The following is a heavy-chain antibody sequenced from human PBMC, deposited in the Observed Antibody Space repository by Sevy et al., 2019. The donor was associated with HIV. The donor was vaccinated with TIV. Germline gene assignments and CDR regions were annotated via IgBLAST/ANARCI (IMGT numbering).Heavy chain of an antibody. V-gene: IGHV3-74*01. CDR1: GFTFSGYW. CDR3: ARSGGYNNYDY. CDR2: INSDGSST. D-gene: IGHD2-15*01. J-gene: IGHJ4*02. Sequence: GGSLRLSCAASGFTFSGYWMHWVRQAPGKGLVWVSLINSDGSSTNYADSVKGRFTISRDNAKNTLYLQMNSLRAEDTAVYYCARSGGYNNYDYWGQGTLVTVSS.